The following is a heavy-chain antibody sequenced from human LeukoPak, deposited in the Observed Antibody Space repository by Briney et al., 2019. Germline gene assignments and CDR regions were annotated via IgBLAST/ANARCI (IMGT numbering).Heavy chain of an antibody. CDR3: ARDQPFGSY. D-gene: IGHD3-10*01. V-gene: IGHV3-7*03. CDR2: IKQDGSEK. Sequence: ETLSLTCTVSGGSISSSSYYWGWIRQAPGKGLEWVANIKQDGSEKNYVDSVKGRFIISRDNAKNSLYLQVNSLRAEDTAVYYCARDQPFGSYWGQGTLVTVSS. J-gene: IGHJ4*02. CDR1: GGSISSSSYY.